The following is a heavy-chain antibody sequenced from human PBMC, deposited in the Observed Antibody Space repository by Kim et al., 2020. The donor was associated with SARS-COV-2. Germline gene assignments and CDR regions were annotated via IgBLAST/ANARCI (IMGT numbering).Heavy chain of an antibody. CDR1: GFTFSAHA. V-gene: IGHV3-23*01. Sequence: GGSLRLSCAASGFTFSAHAMSWVRQAPGKGLEWVSDISASGATTYYADSVKGRFTFSRDNSKNTLSLQMNSLRAEDTAIYYCAKEGDYVWGTYRYHDYWGQGTLVTVSS. D-gene: IGHD3-16*02. CDR2: ISASGATT. CDR3: AKEGDYVWGTYRYHDY. J-gene: IGHJ4*02.